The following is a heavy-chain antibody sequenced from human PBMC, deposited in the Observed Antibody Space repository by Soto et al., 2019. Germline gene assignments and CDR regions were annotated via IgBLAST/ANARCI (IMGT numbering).Heavy chain of an antibody. CDR2: MNHGGST. CDR3: DRVPDY. Sequence: QLQLQESGSGLVKSSQTLSLTSAVSGGSISSGGYSWSWIRQPPGKGLEGSRYMNHGGSTHYDPSLKSENAISIDRFKNQFSLTLGSVAAEDTAVYYCDRVPDYWGQGILVTVSS. J-gene: IGHJ4*02. CDR1: GGSISSGGYS. V-gene: IGHV4-30-2*01.